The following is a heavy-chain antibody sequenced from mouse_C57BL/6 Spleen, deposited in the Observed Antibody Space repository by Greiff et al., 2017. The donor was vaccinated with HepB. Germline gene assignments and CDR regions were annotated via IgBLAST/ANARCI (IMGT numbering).Heavy chain of an antibody. V-gene: IGHV1-64*01. J-gene: IGHJ4*01. CDR2: IHPNSGST. Sequence: QVQLQQPGAELVKPGASVKLSCKASGYTFTSYWMHWVKQRPGQGLEWIGMIHPNSGSTNYNEKFKSKATLTVDKSSSTAYMQLSSLTSEDSAVYYCARNDGRGNAIDYWGQGTSVTVSS. D-gene: IGHD1-1*01. CDR1: GYTFTSYW. CDR3: ARNDGRGNAIDY.